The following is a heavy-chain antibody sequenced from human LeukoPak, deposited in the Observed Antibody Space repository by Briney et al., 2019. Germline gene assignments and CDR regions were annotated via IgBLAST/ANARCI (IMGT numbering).Heavy chain of an antibody. J-gene: IGHJ4*02. CDR1: GFTFDSYG. CDR3: ARDPRSRSYDILTGYSH. Sequence: PGGSLRLSCAASGFTFDSYGMSWVRQAPGKGLEWVSAITSSSGHTYYADSVKGRFTISRDNSKNTLYLQMNSLRAEDTAVYYCARDPRSRSYDILTGYSHWGQGTLVTVSS. V-gene: IGHV3-23*01. D-gene: IGHD3-9*01. CDR2: ITSSSGHT.